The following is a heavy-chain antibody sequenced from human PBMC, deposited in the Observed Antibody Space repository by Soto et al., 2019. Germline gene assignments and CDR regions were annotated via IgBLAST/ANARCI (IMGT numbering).Heavy chain of an antibody. D-gene: IGHD3-3*01. J-gene: IGHJ5*02. CDR1: GGTFSSYT. Sequence: QVQLVQSGAEVKKPGSSVKVSCKASGGTFSSYTISWVRQAPGQGLEWMGRIIPILGIANYAQKFQGRVTITADKSTSTAYMELSSLRSEDTAVYYCARENSYTIFGVVHNWFDPWGQGTLVTVSS. V-gene: IGHV1-69*08. CDR2: IIPILGIA. CDR3: ARENSYTIFGVVHNWFDP.